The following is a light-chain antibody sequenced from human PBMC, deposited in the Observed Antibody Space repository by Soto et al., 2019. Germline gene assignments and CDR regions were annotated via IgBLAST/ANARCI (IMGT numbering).Light chain of an antibody. V-gene: IGLV2-23*01. CDR3: CSYAGSSTSVV. CDR1: SSDVGSYNL. CDR2: EGS. J-gene: IGLJ2*01. Sequence: SVLTQPASVSGSPGQSITISCTGTSSDVGSYNLVSWYQQHPGKAPKLMIYEGSKRPSGGSNRFSGSKSGNTASLTISGLQAEDEADYYCCSYAGSSTSVVFGGGTKLTVL.